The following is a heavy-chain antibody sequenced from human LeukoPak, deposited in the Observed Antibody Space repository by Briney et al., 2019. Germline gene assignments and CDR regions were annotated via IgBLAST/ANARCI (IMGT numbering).Heavy chain of an antibody. CDR3: ARGSNGYSSAHDAFDI. Sequence: SETLSLTCTVSGGSISSGGYYWSWIRQPPGKGLEWIGYIYHSGSTYYNPSLKSRVTISVDRSKNQFSLKLSSVTAADTAVYCCARGSNGYSSAHDAFDIWGQGTMVTVSS. CDR1: GGSISSGGYY. D-gene: IGHD5-18*01. J-gene: IGHJ3*02. V-gene: IGHV4-30-2*01. CDR2: IYHSGST.